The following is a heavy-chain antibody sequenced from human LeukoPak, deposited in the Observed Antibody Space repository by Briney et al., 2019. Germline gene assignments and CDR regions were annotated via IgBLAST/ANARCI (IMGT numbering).Heavy chain of an antibody. V-gene: IGHV3-64*02. J-gene: IGHJ4*02. CDR1: GFTFSSYW. CDR3: VRRDGYNFDY. CDR2: VCSNAACA. D-gene: IGHD5-24*01. Sequence: GGSLRLSCAASGFTFSSYWMHWVRQAPGKGLEYVSAVCSNAACAYYADSVRGRFSMSRDNSKNTVWLQMDNLRVEDMAIYYCVRRDGYNFDYWGRGTLVTVSS.